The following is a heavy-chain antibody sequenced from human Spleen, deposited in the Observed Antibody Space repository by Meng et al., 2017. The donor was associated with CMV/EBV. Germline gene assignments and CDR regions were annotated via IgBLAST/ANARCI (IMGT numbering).Heavy chain of an antibody. CDR1: GFTFSSYS. CDR3: AREGLELIGPSYVMDV. D-gene: IGHD1-7*01. Sequence: GESLKISCAASGFTFSSYSMNWVRQAPGKGLVWVSRINIDGSSTSYADSVKGRFTISRDNAKNTLYMEMNSLRAEDTAVYYCAREGLELIGPSYVMDVWGQGTTVTVSS. CDR2: INIDGSST. J-gene: IGHJ6*02. V-gene: IGHV3-74*01.